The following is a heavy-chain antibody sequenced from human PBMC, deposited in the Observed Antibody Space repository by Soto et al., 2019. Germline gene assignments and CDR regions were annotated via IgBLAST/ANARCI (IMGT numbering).Heavy chain of an antibody. CDR2: IIPIFGTA. J-gene: IGHJ5*02. D-gene: IGHD2-15*01. V-gene: IGHV1-69*05. CDR1: GGTFSSYA. Sequence: SVKVSCKASGGTFSSYAISWVRQAPGQGLEWMGGIIPIFGTANYAQKFQDRVIITRDTSASTAYMDLSSLRSEDTAVYYCARGIATGQLDPWGQGTLVTVSS. CDR3: ARGIATGQLDP.